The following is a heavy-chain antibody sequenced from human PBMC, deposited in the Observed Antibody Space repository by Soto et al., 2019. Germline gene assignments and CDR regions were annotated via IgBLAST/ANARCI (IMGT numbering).Heavy chain of an antibody. J-gene: IGHJ3*02. V-gene: IGHV3-53*01. CDR3: ARDLDAFDT. Sequence: EVQLVQSGGGLVQPGGSLRLSCAGYGVTVTSNYINWVRQAPGKGLEWVSVIYSGENAYYADSVAGRFTISRDNSKNTLYLQTNSLRVEDTAVYYCARDLDAFDTWGQGTTVIVSS. CDR1: GVTVTSNY. CDR2: IYSGENA.